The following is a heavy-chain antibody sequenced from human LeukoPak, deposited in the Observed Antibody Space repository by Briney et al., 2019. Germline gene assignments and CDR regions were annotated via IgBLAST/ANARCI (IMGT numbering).Heavy chain of an antibody. V-gene: IGHV1-46*02. CDR1: GYTFNGYY. Sequence: ASVKVSCKASGYTFNGYYVHWVRQAPGQGLEWMGIVNPSGDSTNYAQNFQGRVTMTGDTSTSTVYMELSSLRSEDTAVYYCARVRDGYNDAYDIWGQGTMVTVPS. CDR2: VNPSGDST. D-gene: IGHD5-24*01. CDR3: ARVRDGYNDAYDI. J-gene: IGHJ3*02.